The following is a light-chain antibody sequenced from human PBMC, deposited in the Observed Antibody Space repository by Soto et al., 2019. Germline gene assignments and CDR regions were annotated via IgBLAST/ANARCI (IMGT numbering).Light chain of an antibody. V-gene: IGKV3-11*01. J-gene: IGKJ4*01. CDR3: QQRLNWPLT. CDR2: DAS. Sequence: EILLTQSPATLSLSPGERATLSCGASQSVSSYLAWYHQKPGQAPRLLIYDASNRATGIPARFSGSGSGTDFTLTISSLEPEDFAVYYCQQRLNWPLTVGGGTKVDSK. CDR1: QSVSSY.